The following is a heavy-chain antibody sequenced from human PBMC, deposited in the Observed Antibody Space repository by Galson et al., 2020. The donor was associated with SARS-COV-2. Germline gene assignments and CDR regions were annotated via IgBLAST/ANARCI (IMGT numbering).Heavy chain of an antibody. CDR3: ARDGALSGPDAFDI. J-gene: IGHJ3*02. Sequence: GGSLRLSCAATGFTFSRYWMSWVRQAPGKGLEWVANIKEDGSEKYYVDSVKGRFTISRDNAKNSLFLQMNSLRAEDTAMYYCARDGALSGPDAFDIWGQGTMVTVSS. V-gene: IGHV3-7*04. CDR1: GFTFSRYW. CDR2: IKEDGSEK. D-gene: IGHD5-12*01.